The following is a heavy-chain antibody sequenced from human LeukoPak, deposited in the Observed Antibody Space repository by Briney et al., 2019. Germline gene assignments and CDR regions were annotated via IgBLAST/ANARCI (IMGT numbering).Heavy chain of an antibody. CDR1: GGSISSGGYY. J-gene: IGHJ4*02. V-gene: IGHV4-39*07. CDR3: AREAPYGDNVDRYYFDY. Sequence: SSETLSLTCTVSGGSISSGGYYWSWIRQPPGKGLERIGEINHSGSTNYNPSLKSRVTMSVDTSKNQFSLKVSYVTAADTAVYFCAREAPYGDNVDRYYFDYWGQGTLVTVSS. CDR2: INHSGST. D-gene: IGHD4-17*01.